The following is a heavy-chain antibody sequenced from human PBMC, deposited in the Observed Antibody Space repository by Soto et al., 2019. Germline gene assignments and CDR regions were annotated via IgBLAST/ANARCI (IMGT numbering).Heavy chain of an antibody. J-gene: IGHJ6*02. CDR2: ISWNSGSI. D-gene: IGHD3-16*01. CDR3: AKDMGDYGMDV. CDR1: GFTFDDYA. V-gene: IGHV3-9*01. Sequence: SLRLSCAASGFTFDDYAMHWVRQAPGKGLEWVSGISWNSGSIGYADSVQGRFTISRDNAKNSLYLQMNSLRAEDTALYYCAKDMGDYGMDVWGQGTTVTVSS.